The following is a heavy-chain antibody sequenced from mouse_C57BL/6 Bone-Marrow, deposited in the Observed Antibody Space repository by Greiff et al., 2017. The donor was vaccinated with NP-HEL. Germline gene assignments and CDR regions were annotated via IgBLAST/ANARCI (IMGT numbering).Heavy chain of an antibody. CDR2: IYTGDGDT. V-gene: IGHV1-82*01. CDR3: ARKGLLLQEDYVDY. Sequence: VQLQQSGPELVKPGASVKISCKASGYAFRSSWMNWVQQRPGKGLEWIGRIYTGDGDTNYNGKFKGKATLTADKSSSTAYMQLSILTSEDSSVYFCARKGLLLQEDYVDYWGQGTTLTVSS. J-gene: IGHJ2*01. D-gene: IGHD1-1*01. CDR1: GYAFRSSW.